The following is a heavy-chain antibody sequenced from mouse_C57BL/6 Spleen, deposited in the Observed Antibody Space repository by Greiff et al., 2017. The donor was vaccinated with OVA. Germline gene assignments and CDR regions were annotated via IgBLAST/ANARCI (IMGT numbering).Heavy chain of an antibody. CDR2: IWSGGST. V-gene: IGHV2-2*01. Sequence: QVQLKQSGPGLVQPSQSLSITCTVSGFSLTSYGVHWVRQSPGKGLEWLGVIWSGGSTDYNAAFISRLSISKDNSKSQVFFKMNSLQADDTAIYYCARNEGGSSYPYAMDYWGQGTSVTVSS. D-gene: IGHD1-1*01. J-gene: IGHJ4*01. CDR3: ARNEGGSSYPYAMDY. CDR1: GFSLTSYG.